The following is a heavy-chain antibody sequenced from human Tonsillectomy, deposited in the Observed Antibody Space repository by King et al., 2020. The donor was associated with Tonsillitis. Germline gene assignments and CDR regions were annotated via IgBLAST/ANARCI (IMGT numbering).Heavy chain of an antibody. Sequence: VQLVESGGGVVQPGGSLRLSCAASGFTFSNYGMHWVRQAPGKGPEWVAFIRSDGSNKFYADSVKGRFIIFRDNSKNTLYLQMNSLRAEDTAVYYCANGGDGFGSWGQGTLVTVSS. V-gene: IGHV3-30*02. J-gene: IGHJ5*01. CDR1: GFTFSNYG. CDR2: IRSDGSNK. D-gene: IGHD3-10*01. CDR3: ANGGDGFGS.